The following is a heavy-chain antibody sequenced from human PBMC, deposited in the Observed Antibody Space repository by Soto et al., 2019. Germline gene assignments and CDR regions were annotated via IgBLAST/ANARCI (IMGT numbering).Heavy chain of an antibody. CDR2: IYPGDSDT. J-gene: IGHJ4*02. Sequence: PGESLKISCKGSGYSFTSYWIGWVRQMPGKGLEWMGIIYPGDSDTRYSPSFQGQVTISADKSISTAYLQWSSLKASDTAMYYCARQSPDIVVVPAAPDYWGQGTLVTVSS. CDR3: ARQSPDIVVVPAAPDY. V-gene: IGHV5-51*01. D-gene: IGHD2-2*01. CDR1: GYSFTSYW.